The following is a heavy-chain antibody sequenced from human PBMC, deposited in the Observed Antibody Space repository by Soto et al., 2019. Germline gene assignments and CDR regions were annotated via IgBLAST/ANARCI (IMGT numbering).Heavy chain of an antibody. CDR1: GGSISSSNDY. CDR2: IYYSGST. D-gene: IGHD6-13*01. V-gene: IGHV4-39*01. CDR3: ARHDDSSSWYGGFDP. Sequence: SETLSLTCTVSGGSISSSNDYWGWIRQPPGKGLEWIGSIYYSGSTYYNPSLKSRVTVSVDTSKNQFSLKLSSVTAADTAVYNCARHDDSSSWYGGFDPWGQGTLVTVSS. J-gene: IGHJ5*02.